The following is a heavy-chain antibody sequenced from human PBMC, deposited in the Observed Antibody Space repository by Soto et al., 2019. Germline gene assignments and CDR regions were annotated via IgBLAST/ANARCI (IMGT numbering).Heavy chain of an antibody. V-gene: IGHV4-30-2*01. CDR1: GGSISSGGYS. D-gene: IGHD5-12*01. CDR3: ARAQIGYSDYDRRLWFDP. J-gene: IGHJ5*01. CDR2: IYHSGST. Sequence: SETLSLTCAVSGGSISSGGYSWSWIRQPPGKGLEWIGYIYHSGSTYYNPSLKSRVTISVDRSKNQFSLKLSSVTAADTAVYYCARAQIGYSDYDRRLWFDPWGQGTLVTVSS.